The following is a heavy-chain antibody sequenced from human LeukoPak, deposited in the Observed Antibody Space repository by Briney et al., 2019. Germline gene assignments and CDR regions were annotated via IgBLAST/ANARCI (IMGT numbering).Heavy chain of an antibody. CDR1: GFTFSSYA. CDR2: ISYDVSNK. CDR3: ARVRDSGRCGAFDI. Sequence: GGSLRLSCAASGFTFSSYAIHWVRQAPGKGLEWVTLISYDVSNKYYADSVKGRFTISRDNSKNTLYLQMNSLRPEDTAVYYCARVRDSGRCGAFDIWGQGTMVTVSS. J-gene: IGHJ3*02. D-gene: IGHD1-26*01. V-gene: IGHV3-30-3*01.